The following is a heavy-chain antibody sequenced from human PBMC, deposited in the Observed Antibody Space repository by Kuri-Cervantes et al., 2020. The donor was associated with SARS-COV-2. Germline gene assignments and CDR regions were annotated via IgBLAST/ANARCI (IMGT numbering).Heavy chain of an antibody. D-gene: IGHD6-13*01. Sequence: SETLSLTCTVSGGSINSYYWNWIRQPPGKGLEWIGYFDYSGSTNYNPSLKSRVTISVDTSKNQFSLKLSSVTAADTAVYYCARQGQQLVRRAFDIWGQGTMVTVSS. V-gene: IGHV4-59*08. CDR2: FDYSGST. CDR3: ARQGQQLVRRAFDI. CDR1: GGSINSYY. J-gene: IGHJ3*02.